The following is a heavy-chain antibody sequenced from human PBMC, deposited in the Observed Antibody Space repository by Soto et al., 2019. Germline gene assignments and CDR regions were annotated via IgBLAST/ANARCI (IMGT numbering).Heavy chain of an antibody. D-gene: IGHD6-19*01. CDR1: GGSISSSSYY. CDR2: IYYSGST. CDR3: ARRLAVAGLAY. J-gene: IGHJ4*02. Sequence: SETLSLTCTVSGGSISSSSYYWGWIRQPPGKGLEWIGSIYYSGSTYYNPSLKSRVTISVDTSKNQFSLKLSSVTAADTAVYYCARRLAVAGLAYWGQGTLVTVSS. V-gene: IGHV4-39*01.